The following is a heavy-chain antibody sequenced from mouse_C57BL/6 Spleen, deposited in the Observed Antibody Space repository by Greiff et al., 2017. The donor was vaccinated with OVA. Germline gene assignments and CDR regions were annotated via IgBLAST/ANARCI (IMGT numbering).Heavy chain of an antibody. V-gene: IGHV1-69*01. Sequence: QVQLQQPGAELVMPGASVKLSCKASGYTFTSYWMHWVKQRPGQGLEWIGEIDPSDSYTNYNQKFKGKSTLTVDKSSSTAYMQLSSLTSENSAVYCCAIYYGNNYAMDYWGQGTSVTVSS. CDR3: AIYYGNNYAMDY. J-gene: IGHJ4*01. D-gene: IGHD2-1*01. CDR2: IDPSDSYT. CDR1: GYTFTSYW.